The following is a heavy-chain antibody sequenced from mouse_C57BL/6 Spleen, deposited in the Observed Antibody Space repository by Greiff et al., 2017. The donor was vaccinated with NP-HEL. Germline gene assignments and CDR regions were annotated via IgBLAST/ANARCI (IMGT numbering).Heavy chain of an antibody. V-gene: IGHV1-55*01. D-gene: IGHD1-1*01. CDR1: GYTFTSYW. CDR3: ARYDTTVVALYYYAMDY. J-gene: IGHJ4*01. CDR2: IYPGSGST. Sequence: QVQLQQPGAELVKPGASVKMSCKASGYTFTSYWITWVKQRPGQGLEWIGDIYPGSGSTNYNEKFKSKATLTVDTSSSTAYMQLSSLTSEDSAVYYCARYDTTVVALYYYAMDYWGQGPSVTVSS.